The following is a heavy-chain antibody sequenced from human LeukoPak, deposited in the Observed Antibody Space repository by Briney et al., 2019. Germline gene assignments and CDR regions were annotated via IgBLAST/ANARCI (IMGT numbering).Heavy chain of an antibody. D-gene: IGHD2-2*01. CDR1: GGSISSGDYY. CDR3: ARGGTNIVVVPAATHFDY. J-gene: IGHJ4*02. Sequence: SKTLSLTCTVSGGSISSGDYYWSWIRQPPGKGLEWIGYIYYSGSTYYNPSLKSRVTISVDTSKNQFSLKLSSVTAADTAVYYCARGGTNIVVVPAATHFDYWGQGTLVTVSS. V-gene: IGHV4-30-4*08. CDR2: IYYSGST.